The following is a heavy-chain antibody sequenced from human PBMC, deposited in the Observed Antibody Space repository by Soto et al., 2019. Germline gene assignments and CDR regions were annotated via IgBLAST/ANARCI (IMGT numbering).Heavy chain of an antibody. CDR3: AKDWGSGSSDC. Sequence: GGSLRLSCAASGFTFISYAMSWVLQAPGKGLEWVSAISGSGGSTYYADSVKGRFTISRDNSKNTLYLQMNSLRAEDTAVYYCAKDWGSGSSDCWGQGTLVTDSS. D-gene: IGHD3-10*01. CDR1: GFTFISYA. CDR2: ISGSGGST. V-gene: IGHV3-23*01. J-gene: IGHJ4*02.